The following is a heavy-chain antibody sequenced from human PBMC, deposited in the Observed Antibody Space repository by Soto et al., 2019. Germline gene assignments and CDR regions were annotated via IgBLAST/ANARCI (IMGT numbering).Heavy chain of an antibody. CDR1: GYTFTSYG. CDR2: ISAYNGNT. Sequence: ASVTVSCQASGYTFTSYGIIWGRQAPGQGLEWMGWISAYNGNTNYAQKLQGRVTMTTDTSTSTAYMELRSLRSDDTAVYYCARDRGYRNWFDPWGQGTLVTVSS. J-gene: IGHJ5*02. D-gene: IGHD5-12*01. V-gene: IGHV1-18*01. CDR3: ARDRGYRNWFDP.